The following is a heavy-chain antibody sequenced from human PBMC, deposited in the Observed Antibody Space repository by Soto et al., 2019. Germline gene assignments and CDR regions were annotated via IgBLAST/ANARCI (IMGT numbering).Heavy chain of an antibody. J-gene: IGHJ4*02. CDR1: GYTFTSYA. CDR2: INAGNGNT. Sequence: ASVKVSCKASGYTFTSYAMHWVRQAPGQRLEWMGWINAGNGNTKYSQKFQGRVTITRDTSASTAYMELSSLRSEDTAVYYCARASAQPGIAVAAEWGGFDYWGQGTLVTVSS. V-gene: IGHV1-3*01. CDR3: ARASAQPGIAVAAEWGGFDY. D-gene: IGHD6-19*01.